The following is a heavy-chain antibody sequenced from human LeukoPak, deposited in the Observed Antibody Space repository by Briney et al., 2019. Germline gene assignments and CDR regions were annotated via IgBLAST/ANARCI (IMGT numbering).Heavy chain of an antibody. CDR2: ISGSGGST. D-gene: IGHD3-3*01. CDR3: ARGGDYDFWSGYYIGGSFDY. CDR1: GFTFSTYA. Sequence: QPGGSLRLSCAASGFTFSTYAMSWVRQAPGKGLEWVSGISGSGGSTYYADSVKGRFTISRDNSKNTLYLQMNSLRAEDTAVYHCARGGDYDFWSGYYIGGSFDYWGQGTLVTVSS. J-gene: IGHJ4*02. V-gene: IGHV3-23*01.